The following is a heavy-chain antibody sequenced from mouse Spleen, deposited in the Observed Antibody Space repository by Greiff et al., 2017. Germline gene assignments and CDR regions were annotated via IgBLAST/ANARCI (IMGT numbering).Heavy chain of an antibody. CDR2: ISGGGSYT. D-gene: IGHD1-2*01. CDR3: ARQLLRLRNYAMDY. V-gene: IGHV5-9-2*01. Sequence: EVQGVESGGGLVKPGGSLKLSCAASGFTFSSYGMSWVRQTPEKRLEWVATISGGGSYTYYPDSVKGRFTISRDNAKNNLYLQMSSLRSEDTALYYCARQLLRLRNYAMDYWGQGTSVTVSS. J-gene: IGHJ4*01. CDR1: GFTFSSYG.